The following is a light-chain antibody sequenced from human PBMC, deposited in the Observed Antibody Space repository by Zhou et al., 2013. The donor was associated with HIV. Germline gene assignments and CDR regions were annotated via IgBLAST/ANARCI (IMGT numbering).Light chain of an antibody. CDR3: QQYGSSPIT. Sequence: EIVLTQSPATLSLSPGERATLSCRASQSVNSYLAWYQQKPGQAPRLLIHDASNRATAIPARFSGSGSGTDYTLTISSLEPEDFAVYYCQQYGSSPITFGQGHDW. CDR2: DAS. CDR1: QSVNSY. V-gene: IGKV3-11*01. J-gene: IGKJ5*01.